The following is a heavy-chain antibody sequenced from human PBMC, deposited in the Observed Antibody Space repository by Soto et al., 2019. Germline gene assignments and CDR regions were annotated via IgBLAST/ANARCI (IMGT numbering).Heavy chain of an antibody. CDR3: AREARGDFWGGYLGPRGPFQH. Sequence: QVQLVQSGAEVKKPGSSVKVSCKASGGTFSSYAISWVRQAPGQGLEWMGGIIPIFGTANYAQKFQGRVTITADESRSTAYMELSSLRSEDTAVDYCAREARGDFWGGYLGPRGPFQHGGQGTLVTVSS. CDR1: GGTFSSYA. D-gene: IGHD3-3*01. J-gene: IGHJ1*01. V-gene: IGHV1-69*01. CDR2: IIPIFGTA.